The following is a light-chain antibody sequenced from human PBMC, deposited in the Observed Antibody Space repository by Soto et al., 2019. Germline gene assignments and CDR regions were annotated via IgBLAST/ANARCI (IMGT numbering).Light chain of an antibody. CDR3: QQYDSSRT. CDR2: GAS. CDR1: QSVDSRF. J-gene: IGKJ1*01. V-gene: IGKV3-20*01. Sequence: DIMFTQPPSTLASSPGERATLCCRASQSVDSRFLAWYQQKPGQAPRLLMCGASIRATVFPDRFSGSGAGTDFPLSIRRLEPDDFAVYYCQQYDSSRTFGQGTKVEMK.